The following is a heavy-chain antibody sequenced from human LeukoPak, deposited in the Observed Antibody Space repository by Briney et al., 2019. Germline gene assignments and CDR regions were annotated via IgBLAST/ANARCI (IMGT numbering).Heavy chain of an antibody. D-gene: IGHD6-6*01. Sequence: QSGGPWRLSSAASGFTFSSYAMSWVRQAPGKGLEWVSAISGSGGSTYYADSVKGRFTISRDNSKNTLYLQMNSLRAEDTAVYYCAKGSEGYSSSPFDYWGQGTLVTVSS. V-gene: IGHV3-23*01. J-gene: IGHJ4*02. CDR2: ISGSGGST. CDR3: AKGSEGYSSSPFDY. CDR1: GFTFSSYA.